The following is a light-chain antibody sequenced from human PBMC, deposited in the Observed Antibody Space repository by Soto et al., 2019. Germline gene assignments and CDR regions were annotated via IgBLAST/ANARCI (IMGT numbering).Light chain of an antibody. CDR3: SSFVGSDIWV. Sequence: QSALTQPPSASGSPGQSVTISCTGTSSDIGGYNYVSWYQQYPGKAPKLMIYEVSKRPSGVPDRFSGSKSGNTASLTVSGLQAEDEADYYCSSFVGSDIWVFGGGTKLTVL. J-gene: IGLJ3*02. CDR2: EVS. V-gene: IGLV2-8*01. CDR1: SSDIGGYNY.